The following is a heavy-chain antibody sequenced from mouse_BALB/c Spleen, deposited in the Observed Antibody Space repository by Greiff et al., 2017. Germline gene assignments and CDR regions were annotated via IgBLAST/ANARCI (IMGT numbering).Heavy chain of an antibody. J-gene: IGHJ3*01. CDR1: GYSFTSYW. V-gene: IGHV1-5*01. Sequence: EVKLQQSGTVLARPGASVKMSCKASGYSFTSYWMHWVKQRPGQGLEWIGAIYPGNSDTSYNQKFKGKAKLTAVTSASTAYMELSSLTNEDSAVYYCTRLGMITTGFAYWGQGTLVTVSA. D-gene: IGHD2-4*01. CDR2: IYPGNSDT. CDR3: TRLGMITTGFAY.